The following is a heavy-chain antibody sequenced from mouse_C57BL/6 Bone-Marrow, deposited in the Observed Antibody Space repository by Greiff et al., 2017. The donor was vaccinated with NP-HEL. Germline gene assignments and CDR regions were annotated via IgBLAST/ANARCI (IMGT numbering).Heavy chain of an antibody. CDR2: ISYDGSN. D-gene: IGHD1-1*01. Sequence: EVQLVESGPGLVKPSQSLSLTCSVTGYSITSGYYWNWIRQFPGNKLEWMGYISYDGSNNYNPSLKNRISIPRDTSKNQFFLKLNSVTTEDTATYYCAGGSSYVRYFDVWGTGTTVTVSS. CDR3: AGGSSYVRYFDV. CDR1: GYSITSGYY. V-gene: IGHV3-6*01. J-gene: IGHJ1*03.